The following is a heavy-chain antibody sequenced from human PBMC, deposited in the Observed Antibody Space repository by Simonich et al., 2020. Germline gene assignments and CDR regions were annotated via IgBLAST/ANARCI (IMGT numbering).Heavy chain of an antibody. V-gene: IGHV4-38-2*01. J-gene: IGHJ4*02. Sequence: QVQLQESGPGLVKPSETLSLTCAVSCYSISSGYYWGWIRRPPGKGREWIGSIYHSGSTYYNPSLKSRVTISVDTSKNQFSLKLSSVTAADTAVYYCARAHSRYCSGGSCYFDYWGQGTLVTVSS. CDR2: IYHSGST. CDR3: ARAHSRYCSGGSCYFDY. CDR1: CYSISSGYY. D-gene: IGHD2-15*01.